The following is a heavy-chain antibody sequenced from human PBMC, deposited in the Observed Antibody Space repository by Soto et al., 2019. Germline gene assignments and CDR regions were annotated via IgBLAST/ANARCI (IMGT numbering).Heavy chain of an antibody. J-gene: IGHJ4*02. CDR2: LNPNTGNS. V-gene: IGHV1-8*01. Sequence: ASVKVSCKASGYTFTSYDIYWVRQATGQGLEWMGWLNPNTGNSGYAQKFQGRITVTSDTSINTVHMELSSLRPEDTAVYYCARRAETNGWNGFGTDKYYFDFWGQGTLVTVSS. CDR3: ARRAETNGWNGFGTDKYYFDF. CDR1: GYTFTSYD. D-gene: IGHD1-1*01.